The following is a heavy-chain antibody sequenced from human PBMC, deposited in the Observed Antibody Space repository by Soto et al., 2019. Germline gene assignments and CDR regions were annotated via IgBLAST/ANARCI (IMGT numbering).Heavy chain of an antibody. CDR2: IWHDGRKI. CDR3: VRDAGSYDPENFDH. CDR1: GFTFSTFT. D-gene: IGHD3-10*01. V-gene: IGHV3-33*01. Sequence: QAQLVESGGGVVQPGRSLRLSCAASGFTFSTFTMHWVRQAPGKGLEWVAAIWHDGRKIYYEDSVKGRFTIFRDNSRNILYLQMNSLGAEDTALYYCVRDAGSYDPENFDHWGQGTLVTVSS. J-gene: IGHJ4*02.